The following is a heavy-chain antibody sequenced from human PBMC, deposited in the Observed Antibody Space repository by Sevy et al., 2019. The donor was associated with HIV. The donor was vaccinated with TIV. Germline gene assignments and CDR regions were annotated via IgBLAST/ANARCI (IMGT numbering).Heavy chain of an antibody. Sequence: ASVKVSCKASGFTFTSSAMQWVRQARGQRLEWIGWIVVGSGNTNYTQKFQARVTITRDMSTSTAYMELSSLRSEDTAVYYCAADHHDYSNAQNGYYHYGMGVWGQGTTVTVSS. V-gene: IGHV1-58*02. CDR2: IVVGSGNT. CDR3: AADHHDYSNAQNGYYHYGMGV. J-gene: IGHJ6*02. CDR1: GFTFTSSA. D-gene: IGHD4-4*01.